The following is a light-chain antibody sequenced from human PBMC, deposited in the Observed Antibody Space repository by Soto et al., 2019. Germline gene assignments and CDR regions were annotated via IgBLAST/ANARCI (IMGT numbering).Light chain of an antibody. Sequence: EIVLTQSPDTLSLSPGERATLSCRASQSVGTSLAWYQQKPGQAPSLLISDVSNRATGIPARFSGSGSGTDFTLTITSLQPEDFATYYCQQYDMFGPGTKVDIK. CDR3: QQYDM. J-gene: IGKJ1*01. CDR2: DVS. CDR1: QSVGTS. V-gene: IGKV3-11*01.